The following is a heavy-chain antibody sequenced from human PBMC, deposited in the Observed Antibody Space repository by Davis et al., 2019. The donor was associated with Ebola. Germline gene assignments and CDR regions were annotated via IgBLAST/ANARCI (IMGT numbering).Heavy chain of an antibody. CDR1: GGSISSSSYY. CDR3: ARDSRYDFWSGYPRYGMDV. Sequence: MPGGSLRLSCTVSGGSISSSSYYWGWIRQPPGKGLEWIGSIYYSGSTYYNPSLKSRVTISVDTSKNQFSLKLSSVTAADTAVYYCARDSRYDFWSGYPRYGMDVWGKGTTVTVSS. J-gene: IGHJ6*04. V-gene: IGHV4-39*02. D-gene: IGHD3-3*01. CDR2: IYYSGST.